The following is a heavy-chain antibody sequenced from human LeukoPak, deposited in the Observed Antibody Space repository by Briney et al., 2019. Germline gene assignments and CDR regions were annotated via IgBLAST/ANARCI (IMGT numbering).Heavy chain of an antibody. CDR3: TRSIPEYYDILRSDAFDI. D-gene: IGHD3-9*01. CDR1: GGSISSYY. Sequence: PSETLSLTCTVSGGSISSYYWSWIRQPPGKGLEWIGYIYYSGSTNYNPSLKSRVTISVDTSKNQFSLKLSSVTAADTAVYYCTRSIPEYYDILRSDAFDIWGQGTMVTVSS. J-gene: IGHJ3*02. V-gene: IGHV4-59*12. CDR2: IYYSGST.